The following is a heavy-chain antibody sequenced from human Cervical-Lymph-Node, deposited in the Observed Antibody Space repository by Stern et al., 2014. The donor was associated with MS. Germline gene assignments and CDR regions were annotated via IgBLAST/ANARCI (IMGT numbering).Heavy chain of an antibody. V-gene: IGHV1-2*02. CDR1: GYSFTAYF. Sequence: VQLVESGDEVKKPGASVKVSCKASGYSFTAYFIHWVRQAPGQGLEWMGWISTDTGGANYAQRFQGRVTMTRDTSISTAYMELSRLRSGDTAVYYCARDRGSHSDYWGQGTLVTVSS. CDR3: ARDRGSHSDY. CDR2: ISTDTGGA. D-gene: IGHD1-26*01. J-gene: IGHJ4*02.